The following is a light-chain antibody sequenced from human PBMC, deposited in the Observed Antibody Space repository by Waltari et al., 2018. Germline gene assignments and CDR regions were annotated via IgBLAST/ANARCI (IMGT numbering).Light chain of an antibody. CDR3: QQYNSYST. CDR2: DSS. J-gene: IGKJ1*01. CDR1: QSISSW. V-gene: IGKV1-5*01. Sequence: DIQMTQSPSTLSASVGDRVTITCRASQSISSWLAWYQQKPGKALKLLFYDSSSLESGVPSRFSGSGSGTEFTLTISSLQPDDFATYYCQQYNSYSTFGQGTKVEIK.